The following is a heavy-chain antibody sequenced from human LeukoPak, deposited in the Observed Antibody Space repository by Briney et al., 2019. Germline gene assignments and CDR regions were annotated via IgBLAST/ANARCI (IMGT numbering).Heavy chain of an antibody. V-gene: IGHV4-34*01. CDR2: IYDSGIT. Sequence: SETLSLTCAVYGGSFSGYYWSWIRQPPGAGLEWIGEIYDSGITNYNPSLKSRVTLSVDTSKNQFSLKLSSVTAAVTAVYYCARSRGGDYVWGSYRPGFDYWGQGTLVTVSS. CDR1: GGSFSGYY. D-gene: IGHD3-16*02. J-gene: IGHJ4*02. CDR3: ARSRGGDYVWGSYRPGFDY.